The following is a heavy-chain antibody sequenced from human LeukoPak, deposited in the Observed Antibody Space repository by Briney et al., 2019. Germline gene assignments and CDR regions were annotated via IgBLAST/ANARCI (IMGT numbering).Heavy chain of an antibody. Sequence: HPGGSLRLSCTASGFTLSSYEMSWIRQAPGKGLEWVSSIDYSGGNTYYADSVKGRFTISRDNAKNSLYLQMNSLRAEDTAVYYCARIAAALVSFDYWGQGTLVTVSS. D-gene: IGHD6-13*01. CDR1: GFTLSSYE. J-gene: IGHJ4*02. CDR2: IDYSGGNT. CDR3: ARIAAALVSFDY. V-gene: IGHV3-48*03.